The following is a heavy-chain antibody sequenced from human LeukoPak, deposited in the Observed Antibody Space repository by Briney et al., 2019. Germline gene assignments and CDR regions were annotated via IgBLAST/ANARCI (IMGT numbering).Heavy chain of an antibody. J-gene: IGHJ6*03. CDR3: ARAHGISPGSSYYYMDV. CDR2: ISSTGGTI. D-gene: IGHD2-15*01. Sequence: GGSLRLSCAASGFTFSSNSMNWVRQAPGKGLEWVSYISSTGGTIYYADSMKGRFTISRDNAKSSLYLQMNSLRAEDTAVYYCARAHGISPGSSYYYMDVWGKGTTVTVSS. CDR1: GFTFSSNS. V-gene: IGHV3-48*04.